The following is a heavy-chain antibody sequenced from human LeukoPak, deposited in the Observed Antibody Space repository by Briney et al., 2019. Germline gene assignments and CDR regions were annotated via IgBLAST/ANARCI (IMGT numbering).Heavy chain of an antibody. Sequence: SETLSLTCTISGGSVSDYYWSWIRQSPGKGLEWIGYIYYTGSTNYNPSLKSRVTMSVDTSKNQFSLKLSSVTAADTAVYYCARAQYSSSWGLFDYWGQGTLVTVSS. CDR2: IYYTGST. CDR3: ARAQYSSSWGLFDY. J-gene: IGHJ4*02. D-gene: IGHD6-13*01. CDR1: GGSVSDYY. V-gene: IGHV4-59*02.